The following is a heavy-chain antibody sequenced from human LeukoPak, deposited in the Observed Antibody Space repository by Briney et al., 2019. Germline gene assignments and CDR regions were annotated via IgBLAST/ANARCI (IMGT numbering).Heavy chain of an antibody. D-gene: IGHD5-24*01. V-gene: IGHV4-59*12. Sequence: SETLSLTCAVYGGSFSGYYWSWIRQPPGKGLEWTGYISYSGSTNYNPSLKSRVTISVDTSKNQFSLKLSSVTAADTAVYYCARRPDGYNADYWGQGTLVTVSS. CDR3: ARRPDGYNADY. CDR2: ISYSGST. J-gene: IGHJ4*02. CDR1: GGSFSGYY.